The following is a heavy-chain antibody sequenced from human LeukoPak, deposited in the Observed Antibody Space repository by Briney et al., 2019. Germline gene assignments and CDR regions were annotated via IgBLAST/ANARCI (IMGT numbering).Heavy chain of an antibody. CDR1: GGSISSGGYY. V-gene: IGHV4-30-2*01. J-gene: IGHJ4*02. Sequence: SETLSLTCTVSGGSISSGGYYWSWIRQPPGKGLEWIGYIYQSGSTYYNPSLKSRVTISVDTSKNQFSLKLSSVTAADTAVYYCAREVHRYCSGGSCHDYWGQGTLVTVSS. CDR3: AREVHRYCSGGSCHDY. CDR2: IYQSGST. D-gene: IGHD2-15*01.